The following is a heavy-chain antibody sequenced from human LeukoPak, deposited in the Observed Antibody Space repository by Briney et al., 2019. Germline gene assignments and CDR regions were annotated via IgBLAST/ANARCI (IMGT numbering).Heavy chain of an antibody. CDR1: GGSISSYY. D-gene: IGHD5-18*01. CDR3: AREGTAMVGDVFDI. V-gene: IGHV4-59*01. Sequence: SETLSLTCTVSGGSISSYYWSWIRQPPGKGLEWIGYIYYSGSTNYNPSLKSRVTISVDTSKNQFSLKLSSVTAADTAVYYCAREGTAMVGDVFDIWGQGTMVTVSS. J-gene: IGHJ3*02. CDR2: IYYSGST.